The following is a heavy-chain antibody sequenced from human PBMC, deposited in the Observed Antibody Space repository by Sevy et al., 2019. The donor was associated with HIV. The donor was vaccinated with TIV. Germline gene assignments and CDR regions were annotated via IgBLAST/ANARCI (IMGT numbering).Heavy chain of an antibody. CDR1: GFTFSHHN. CDR2: ISKSGRTT. CDR3: AREENRELGTIPLDS. J-gene: IGHJ4*02. Sequence: GGSLRLSCAASGFTFSHHNMNWVRQAPGKGLEWISYISKSGRTTYFAASVRGRFTISRDNAKNSLFLEMHSLTDEETAVYYCAREENRELGTIPLDSWGRGIQVTVSS. V-gene: IGHV3-48*02. D-gene: IGHD7-27*01.